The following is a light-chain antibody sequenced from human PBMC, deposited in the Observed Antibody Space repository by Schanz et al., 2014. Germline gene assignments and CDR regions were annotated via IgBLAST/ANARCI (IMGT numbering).Light chain of an antibody. J-gene: IGLJ2*01. CDR3: ASYTKTTLDVVYGGGSVV. V-gene: IGLV2-14*03. CDR2: DVS. CDR1: SSDVGAYNF. Sequence: QSALTQPASVSGSPGQSITISCTGTSSDVGAYNFVSWYQQYPGKAPQLIIYDVSNRPSGVSSRFSGSKSGNAASLTISGLQAEDEAEYYCASYTKTTLDVVYGGGSVVFGGGTKLTVL.